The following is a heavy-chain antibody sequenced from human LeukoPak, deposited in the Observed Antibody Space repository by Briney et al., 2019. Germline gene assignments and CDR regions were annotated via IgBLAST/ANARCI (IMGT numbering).Heavy chain of an antibody. CDR3: ARASNSPFDY. J-gene: IGHJ4*02. D-gene: IGHD2-21*01. CDR1: GLTFSHYW. CDR2: IYTDNKI. Sequence: GGSLRLSCAASGLTFSHYWMSWVRQTPGKGLEWVSHIYTDNKIYQADAVKGRFTISRDNAKNSLYLQMNSLRAEDTALYYCARASNSPFDYWGQGTRVTVSS. V-gene: IGHV3-69-1*02.